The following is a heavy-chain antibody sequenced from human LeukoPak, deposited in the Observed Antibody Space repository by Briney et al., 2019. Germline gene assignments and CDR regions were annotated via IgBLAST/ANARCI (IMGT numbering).Heavy chain of an antibody. J-gene: IGHJ4*02. CDR2: ISSSSSYI. V-gene: IGHV3-21*01. CDR3: VRGGHTYGYMFDS. D-gene: IGHD5-18*01. Sequence: AGGSLRLSCAASGFTFSSYSMNWVRQAPGKGLEWVSSISSSSSYIYYADSVKGRFTISRDNAKNSLHLQMNSLRAEDTAVYYCVRGGHTYGYMFDSWGQGTLVTVSS. CDR1: GFTFSSYS.